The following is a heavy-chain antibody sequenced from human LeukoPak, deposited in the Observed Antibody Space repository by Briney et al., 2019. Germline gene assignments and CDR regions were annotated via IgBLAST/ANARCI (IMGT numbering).Heavy chain of an antibody. J-gene: IGHJ4*02. D-gene: IGHD1-26*01. Sequence: PGGSLRLSCAASGFTFSSYAMSWVRKAPGKGLEWVSAISGSGGSTYYADSVKGRFTISRDNAKNSLYLQMNSLRDEDTAVYYCASSGSYRFDYWGQGTLVTVSS. CDR3: ASSGSYRFDY. CDR2: ISGSGGST. V-gene: IGHV3-23*01. CDR1: GFTFSSYA.